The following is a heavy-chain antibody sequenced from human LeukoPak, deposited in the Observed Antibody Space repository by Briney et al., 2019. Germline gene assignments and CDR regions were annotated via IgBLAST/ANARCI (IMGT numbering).Heavy chain of an antibody. D-gene: IGHD2-2*01. CDR1: GGTFSSYA. Sequence: ASVKVSCKASGGTFSSYAVSWVRQAPGQGLEWMGGIIPMFGTTNYAQKFQGRVTITADESTSAAYMELSSLSSEDTAVYYCARGFVVIPADVGAFNYWGQGTLVTVSS. V-gene: IGHV1-69*13. CDR2: IIPMFGTT. CDR3: ARGFVVIPADVGAFNY. J-gene: IGHJ4*02.